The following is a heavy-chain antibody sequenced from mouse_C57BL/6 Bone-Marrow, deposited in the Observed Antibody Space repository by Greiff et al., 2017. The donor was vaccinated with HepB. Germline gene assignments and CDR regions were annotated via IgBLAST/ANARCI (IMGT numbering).Heavy chain of an antibody. Sequence: EVQLQQSGPGLVKPSQSLSLTCSVTGYSITSGYYWNWIRQFPGNKLEWMGYISYDGSNNYNPSLKNRTSITRDTSKNQFFLKLNSVTTEDTATYYCASGRGGFYYGSSYQFAYWGQGTLVTVSA. CDR1: GYSITSGYY. D-gene: IGHD1-1*01. J-gene: IGHJ3*01. CDR2: ISYDGSN. V-gene: IGHV3-6*01. CDR3: ASGRGGFYYGSSYQFAY.